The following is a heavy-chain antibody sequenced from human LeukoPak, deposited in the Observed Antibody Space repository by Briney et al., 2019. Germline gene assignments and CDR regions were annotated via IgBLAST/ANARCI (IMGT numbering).Heavy chain of an antibody. V-gene: IGHV4-39*07. CDR3: ASHCSSTSCYAGLGY. J-gene: IGHJ4*02. Sequence: SETLSLACFVSGGSINSNNDYWGWIRQPPGKGLEWIGSIFYSGGTYYNPSLKSRVTISVDTSKNQFSLKLSSVTAADTAVYYCASHCSSTSCYAGLGYWDQGTLVTVSS. CDR2: IFYSGGT. CDR1: GGSINSNNDY. D-gene: IGHD2-2*01.